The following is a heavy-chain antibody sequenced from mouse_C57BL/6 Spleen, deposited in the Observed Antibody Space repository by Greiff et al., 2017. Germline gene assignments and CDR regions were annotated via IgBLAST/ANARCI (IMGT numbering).Heavy chain of an antibody. Sequence: EVQLVESGGGLVQPKGSLKLSCAASGFSFNTYAMNWVRQAPGKGLEWVARIRSKSNNYATYYADSVKDRFTISRDDSESMLYLQMNNLKTEDTAMYYCVRQAGTYFDVWGTGTTVTVSS. CDR3: VRQAGTYFDV. V-gene: IGHV10-1*01. CDR2: IRSKSNNYAT. CDR1: GFSFNTYA. D-gene: IGHD4-1*01. J-gene: IGHJ1*03.